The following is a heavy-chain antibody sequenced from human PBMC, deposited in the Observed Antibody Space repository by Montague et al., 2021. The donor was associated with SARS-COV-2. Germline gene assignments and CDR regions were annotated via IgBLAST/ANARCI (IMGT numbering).Heavy chain of an antibody. J-gene: IGHJ4*02. CDR2: IYYSGGT. CDR3: ARHLNYRDYGGGDY. Sequence: SETLSLTCSVSGGSISSSSYFWGWIRQPPGKGLEWIGNIYYSGGTYSNSSLKSRVTISVDTSKNQFSLKLSSVTAADTAVYYCARHLNYRDYGGGDYWGQGTLVTVSS. V-gene: IGHV4-39*01. CDR1: GGSISSSSYF. D-gene: IGHD4-17*01.